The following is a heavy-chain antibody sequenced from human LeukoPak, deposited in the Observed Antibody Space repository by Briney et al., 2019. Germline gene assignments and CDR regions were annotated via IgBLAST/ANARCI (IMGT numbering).Heavy chain of an antibody. CDR3: TTASITMVRGVMDLDY. Sequence: GGSLRLSCAASGFTFSSAWMSWVRQAPGKGLEWVGRIKSKTDGGTTDYAAPVKGRFTISRDDSKNTLYLQMNSLKTEDTAVYYCTTASITMVRGVMDLDYWGQGTLVTVSS. J-gene: IGHJ4*02. CDR2: IKSKTDGGTT. V-gene: IGHV3-15*01. D-gene: IGHD3-10*01. CDR1: GFTFSSAW.